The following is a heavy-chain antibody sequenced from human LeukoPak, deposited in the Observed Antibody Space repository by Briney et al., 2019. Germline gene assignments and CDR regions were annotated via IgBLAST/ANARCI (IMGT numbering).Heavy chain of an antibody. V-gene: IGHV3-7*01. CDR2: IKQDGSEK. Sequence: PGGSLRLSCAASGFTFSSYWMSWVRQAPGKGLEWVANIKQDGSEKYYVDSVKGRFTISRDNAKNSLYLQMNSLRAEDTAVYYCARCYKPYRYDSSGYCAFDIWGQGTMVTVSS. CDR3: ARCYKPYRYDSSGYCAFDI. CDR1: GFTFSSYW. J-gene: IGHJ3*02. D-gene: IGHD3-22*01.